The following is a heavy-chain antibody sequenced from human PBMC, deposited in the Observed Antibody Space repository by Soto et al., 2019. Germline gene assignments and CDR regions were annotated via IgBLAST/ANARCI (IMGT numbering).Heavy chain of an antibody. J-gene: IGHJ4*02. D-gene: IGHD3-16*01. CDR1: GSIFTGYG. V-gene: IGHV3-33*01. CDR2: IWFDGSNK. CDR3: AREGFGGPTFGGYLDY. Sequence: QVHLVESGGGVAQPGRSLRLSCAASGSIFTGYGMHWVRQAPGKGLEWVAVIWFDGSNKYYADSVKGRFTISRDNSKKILYLKMNSLRVEDTAVYYCAREGFGGPTFGGYLDYWGKGTLVTV.